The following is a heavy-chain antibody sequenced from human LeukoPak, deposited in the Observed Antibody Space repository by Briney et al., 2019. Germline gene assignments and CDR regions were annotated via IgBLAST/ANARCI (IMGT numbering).Heavy chain of an antibody. D-gene: IGHD5-12*01. CDR1: GGSISRSSYY. CDR2: IYYSGST. J-gene: IGHJ4*02. Sequence: SETLSLTCTVSGGSISRSSYYWGWIRQPPGKGLEWIGSIYYSGSTYYNPSLKSRVTISVDTSKNQFSLKLSSVTAADTAAYYCARRGYSGYLINYYFDYWGQGTLVTVSS. V-gene: IGHV4-39*01. CDR3: ARRGYSGYLINYYFDY.